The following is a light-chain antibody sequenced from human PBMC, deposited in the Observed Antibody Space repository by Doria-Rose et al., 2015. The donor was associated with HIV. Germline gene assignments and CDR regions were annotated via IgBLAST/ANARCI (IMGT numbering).Light chain of an antibody. CDR2: DGS. Sequence: IVLTQSPGTLSLSPGEGATLSCRASQSFSSTYLAWYQQKPGRAPSLLIYDGSTRATGIPDRFSASGSGTDFTLTINRLEPEDFALYYCHQYGTSWTFGQGTKVEI. J-gene: IGKJ1*01. V-gene: IGKV3-20*01. CDR1: QSFSSTY. CDR3: HQYGTSWT.